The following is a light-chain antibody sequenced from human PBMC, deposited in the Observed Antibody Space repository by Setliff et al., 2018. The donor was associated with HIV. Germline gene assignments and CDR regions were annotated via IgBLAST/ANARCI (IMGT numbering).Light chain of an antibody. CDR1: SSDVGGYKL. CDR2: EVS. Sequence: QSALAQPASVSGSPGQSITISCTGTSSDVGGYKLVSWYQQYPGKAPKLLISEVSQRPSGVSSRFSASKSGNMASLTISGLQGDDEADYYCCSYAGSGTNVFGTGTKVTVL. J-gene: IGLJ1*01. CDR3: CSYAGSGTNV. V-gene: IGLV2-23*02.